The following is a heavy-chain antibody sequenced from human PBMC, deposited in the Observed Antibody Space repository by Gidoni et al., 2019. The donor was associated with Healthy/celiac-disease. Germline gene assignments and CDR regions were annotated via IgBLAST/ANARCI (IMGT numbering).Heavy chain of an antibody. D-gene: IGHD6-13*01. Sequence: AVYGGSFSGYYWSWIRQPPGKGLEWIGEINHSGSTNYNPSLKSRVTISVDTSKNQFSLKLSSVTAADTAVYYCARGQLYSSPRVFDYWGQGTLVTVSS. J-gene: IGHJ4*02. V-gene: IGHV4-34*01. CDR1: GGSFSGYY. CDR2: INHSGST. CDR3: ARGQLYSSPRVFDY.